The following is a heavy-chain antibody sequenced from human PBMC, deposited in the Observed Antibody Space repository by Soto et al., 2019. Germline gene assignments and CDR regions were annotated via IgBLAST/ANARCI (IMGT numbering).Heavy chain of an antibody. CDR1: GYTFTSFP. D-gene: IGHD1-26*01. V-gene: IGHV1-3*01. Sequence: QVRLVQSGAEVKKPGASVKVSCLASGYTFTSFPLHWVRQAPGQRPEWMGWINSAKGNTKYSEKFQGRVTITRDASASTAYMELSSLRYEDTAVYYCARGHEGWWELHEALEIWGQGTGLTVSS. CDR2: INSAKGNT. CDR3: ARGHEGWWELHEALEI. J-gene: IGHJ3*02.